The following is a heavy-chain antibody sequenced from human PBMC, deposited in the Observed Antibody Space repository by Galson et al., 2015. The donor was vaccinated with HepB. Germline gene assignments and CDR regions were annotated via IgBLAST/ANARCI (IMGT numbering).Heavy chain of an antibody. CDR3: ARAHELDYGSGSPTPEGVDWFDP. V-gene: IGHV4-34*01. CDR1: GGSFSGYY. CDR2: INHSGST. D-gene: IGHD3-10*01. Sequence: LSLTCAVYGGSFSGYYWSWIRQPPGKGLEWIGEINHSGSTNYNPSLKSRVTISVDTSKNQFSLKLSSVTAADTAVYYCARAHELDYGSGSPTPEGVDWFDPWGQGTLVTVSS. J-gene: IGHJ5*02.